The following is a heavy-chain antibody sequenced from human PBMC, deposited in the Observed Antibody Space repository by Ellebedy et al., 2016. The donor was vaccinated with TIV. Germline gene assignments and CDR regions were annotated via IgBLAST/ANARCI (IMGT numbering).Heavy chain of an antibody. V-gene: IGHV3-48*03. CDR1: ELSFSTSE. CDR3: ARDSDYGSGGYGY. J-gene: IGHJ4*02. Sequence: GGSLRLSCAASELSFSTSEMNWVRQAPGTGLEWISYISSSGSTKYYADSVKGRFTIFRDHTKNTLYLQMNSLKVDDTAVYYCARDSDYGSGGYGYWGQGTLVTVSS. CDR2: ISSSGSTK. D-gene: IGHD3-10*01.